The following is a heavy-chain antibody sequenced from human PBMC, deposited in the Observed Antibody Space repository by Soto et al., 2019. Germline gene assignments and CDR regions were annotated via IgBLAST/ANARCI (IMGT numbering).Heavy chain of an antibody. J-gene: IGHJ5*02. CDR3: AREGINTVVVVHASAGPIHWFDP. CDR1: GGTFSSYT. Sequence: SVKVSCKASGGTFSSYTISWVRQAPGQGLEWMGRIIPIFDIANYAQKFQGRVTITADKSTSTAYMELSSLRSEDTAVYYCAREGINTVVVVHASAGPIHWFDPWGQGTLVTVSS. V-gene: IGHV1-69*04. D-gene: IGHD2-8*02. CDR2: IIPIFDIA.